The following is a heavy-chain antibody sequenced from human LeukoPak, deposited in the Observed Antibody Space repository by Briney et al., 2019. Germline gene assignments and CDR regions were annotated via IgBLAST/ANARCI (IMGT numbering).Heavy chain of an antibody. V-gene: IGHV4-59*01. CDR2: IYYSGST. CDR3: ARAHSPGPVVTPWLDWFDP. J-gene: IGHJ5*02. D-gene: IGHD4-23*01. CDR1: GGSFSSYY. Sequence: SETLSLTCAVYGGSFSSYYWSWTRQPPGKGLEWIGYIYYSGSTNYNPSLKSRVTISVDTSKNQFSLKLSSVTAADTAVYYCARAHSPGPVVTPWLDWFDPWGQGTLVTVSS.